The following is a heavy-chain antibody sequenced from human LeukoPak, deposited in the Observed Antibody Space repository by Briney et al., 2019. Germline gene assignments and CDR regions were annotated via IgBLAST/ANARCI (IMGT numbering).Heavy chain of an antibody. CDR2: ISYDGSNK. V-gene: IGHV3-30*04. CDR3: ARDDQLYSSGWSYYFDY. Sequence: GGSLRLSCAASGFTFSSYAMHWVRQAPGKGLEWVAVISYDGSNKYYADSVKGRFTISRDNSKNTLYLQMNSLRAEDTAVYYCARDDQLYSSGWSYYFDYWGQGTLVTVSS. CDR1: GFTFSSYA. D-gene: IGHD6-19*01. J-gene: IGHJ4*02.